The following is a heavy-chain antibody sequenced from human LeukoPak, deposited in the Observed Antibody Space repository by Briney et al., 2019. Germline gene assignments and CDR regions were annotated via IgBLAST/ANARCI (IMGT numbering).Heavy chain of an antibody. V-gene: IGHV3-23*01. CDR1: GFTFSRYA. J-gene: IGHJ4*02. CDR2: ISGSGGST. CDR3: ALAKYGGKWSAFDY. Sequence: GGSLRLSCAASGFTFSRYAMSWVRQAPGKGLEWVSAISGSGGSTYYADSGKGRFTISRDNSKSTLYLQMNSLRAEDTAVYYCALAKYGGKWSAFDYWGQGTLVTVSS. D-gene: IGHD4-23*01.